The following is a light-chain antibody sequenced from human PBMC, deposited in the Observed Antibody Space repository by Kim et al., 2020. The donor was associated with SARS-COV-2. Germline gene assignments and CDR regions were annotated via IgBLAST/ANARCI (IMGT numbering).Light chain of an antibody. CDR1: QSVSSY. Sequence: PGERATLSCRASQSVSSYLAWYQQKPGQAPRLLIYDASNRATGIPARFSGSGSGTDFTLTISSLEPEDFAVYYCQQRSNWPPYMYSFGQGTKLEI. CDR2: DAS. J-gene: IGKJ2*03. V-gene: IGKV3-11*01. CDR3: QQRSNWPPYMYS.